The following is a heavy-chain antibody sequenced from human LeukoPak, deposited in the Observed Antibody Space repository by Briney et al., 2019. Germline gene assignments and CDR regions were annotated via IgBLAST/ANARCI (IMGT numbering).Heavy chain of an antibody. J-gene: IGHJ6*02. V-gene: IGHV4-34*01. Sequence: SETLSLTCAVYGVSFSGYYWSWIRQPPGKGLEWIGEINHSGSNNYNPSLKSRVTISVDTSKNQFSLKLSSVTAADTAVYYCARTQRGTYSSSWGGAYYYYYGMDVWGQGTTVTVAS. D-gene: IGHD6-13*01. CDR1: GVSFSGYY. CDR3: ARTQRGTYSSSWGGAYYYYYGMDV. CDR2: INHSGSN.